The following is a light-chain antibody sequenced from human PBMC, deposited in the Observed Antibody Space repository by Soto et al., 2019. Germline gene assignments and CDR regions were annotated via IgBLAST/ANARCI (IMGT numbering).Light chain of an antibody. J-gene: IGLJ1*01. CDR1: SIDVGGYNY. V-gene: IGLV2-14*01. CDR3: SSYTSISTLYV. CDR2: EVS. Sequence: QSALTQPASVSGSPGQSITISCTETSIDVGGYNYVSWYQQHPGKAPELMIYEVSHRPSGVSNRFSGSKSDNTASLTISGLQAEDEADYYCSSYTSISTLYVFGTGTKVTVL.